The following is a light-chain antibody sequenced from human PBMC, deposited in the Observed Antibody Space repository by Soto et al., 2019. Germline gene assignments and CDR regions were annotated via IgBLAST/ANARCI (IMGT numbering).Light chain of an antibody. V-gene: IGKV1-5*03. Sequence: DIHMTQSPSTLAGAVGERVTLWGRASQTISSWVAWYQQKPGKAPKLLIYKASTLKSGVPSRFSGSGSGTEFTLTLSSLQPDEFATYYCQHYNSYAEAFGQGTTVDI. CDR3: QHYNSYAEA. J-gene: IGKJ1*01. CDR2: KAS. CDR1: QTISSW.